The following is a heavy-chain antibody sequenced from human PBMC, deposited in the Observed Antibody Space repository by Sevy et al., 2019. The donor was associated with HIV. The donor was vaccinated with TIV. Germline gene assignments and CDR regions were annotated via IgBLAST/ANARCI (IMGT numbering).Heavy chain of an antibody. CDR2: IIPIFGTA. V-gene: IGHV1-69*13. D-gene: IGHD1-26*01. CDR1: GGTFSSYA. CDR3: ARDLGLEYSGSHLGLWFDP. Sequence: ASVKVSCKASGGTFSSYAISWVRQAPGQGLEWMGRIIPIFGTANYAQKFQGRVTITADESTSTAYMELSSLRSEDTAVYYCARDLGLEYSGSHLGLWFDPWGQGTLVTVSS. J-gene: IGHJ5*02.